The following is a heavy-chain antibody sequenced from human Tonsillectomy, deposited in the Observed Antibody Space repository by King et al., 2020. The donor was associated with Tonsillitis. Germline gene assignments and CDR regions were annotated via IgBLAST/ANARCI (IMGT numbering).Heavy chain of an antibody. V-gene: IGHV3-23*04. Sequence: VQLVESGGGLVQPGGSLRLSCAASGFTFSSYAMSWVRQSPGNGLEWVSAISGRGGSTFYADSVKGRFTISRDNSKNTLYLQMDSLRAEDTAVYFCAKDITALTFDYWGQGTLVTVSS. CDR1: GFTFSSYA. D-gene: IGHD6-6*01. J-gene: IGHJ4*02. CDR3: AKDITALTFDY. CDR2: ISGRGGST.